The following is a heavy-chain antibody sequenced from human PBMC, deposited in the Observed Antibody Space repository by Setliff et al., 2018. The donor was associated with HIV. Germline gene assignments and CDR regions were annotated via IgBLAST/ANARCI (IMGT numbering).Heavy chain of an antibody. Sequence: PSATLSLTCTVSSSSIRSGGYYWNWIRQHPGKGLEWIGYIYHSGSTYYNPSLKSRVTISVDTSKNQFSLKLSSVTAADTAIYYCARGTPDHEVWYFDLWGRGTLVTVSS. CDR1: SSSIRSGGYY. J-gene: IGHJ2*01. CDR2: IYHSGST. CDR3: ARGTPDHEVWYFDL. V-gene: IGHV4-31*03.